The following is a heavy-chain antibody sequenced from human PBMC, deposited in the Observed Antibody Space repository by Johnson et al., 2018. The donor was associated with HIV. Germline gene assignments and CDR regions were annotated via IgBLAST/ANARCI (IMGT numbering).Heavy chain of an antibody. CDR1: GFTFSSYA. CDR3: AREGGGAGSGGYALGAFDI. Sequence: MLLVESGGGLVQPGGSLRLSCAASGFTFSSYAMHWVRQAPGKGLEYVSAISSNGGSTYYANSVKGRFTISRDNSKNTLYLQMGSLRNEDMAVYYCAREGGGAGSGGYALGAFDIWGQGTMVTVSS. V-gene: IGHV3-64*01. D-gene: IGHD1-26*01. J-gene: IGHJ3*02. CDR2: ISSNGGST.